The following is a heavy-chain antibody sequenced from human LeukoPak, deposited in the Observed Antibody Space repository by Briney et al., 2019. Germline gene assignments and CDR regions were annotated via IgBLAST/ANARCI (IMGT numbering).Heavy chain of an antibody. D-gene: IGHD3-3*01. J-gene: IGHJ6*03. Sequence: GGSLRLSCAASGFTFDDYGMSWVRQAPGKGLEWVSGINWNGGSTGYADSVKGRFTISRDNAKDSLYLQMNSLRAEDTALYYCARLSTYDFWSGYPHYYYYMDVWGKGTTVTVSS. CDR2: INWNGGST. V-gene: IGHV3-20*04. CDR1: GFTFDDYG. CDR3: ARLSTYDFWSGYPHYYYYMDV.